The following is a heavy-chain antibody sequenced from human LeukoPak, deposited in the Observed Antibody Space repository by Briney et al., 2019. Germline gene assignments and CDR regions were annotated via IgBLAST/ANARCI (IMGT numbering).Heavy chain of an antibody. CDR2: IKQDGSEK. CDR3: AEIAAAGFYYYMDV. D-gene: IGHD6-13*01. V-gene: IGHV3-7*01. J-gene: IGHJ6*03. CDR1: GFTFSSYW. Sequence: GGSLRLSCAASGFTFSSYWMSWVRQAPGKGLEWVANIKQDGSEKYYVDSVKGRFTISRDNAKNSLYLQMNSLRAEDTAVYYCAEIAAAGFYYYMDVWGKGTTVTVSS.